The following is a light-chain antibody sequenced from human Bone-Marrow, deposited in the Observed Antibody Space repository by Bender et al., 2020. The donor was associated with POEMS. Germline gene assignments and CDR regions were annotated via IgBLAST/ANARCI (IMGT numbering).Light chain of an antibody. CDR2: DDS. Sequence: SYVLTQPPSLSVAPGQTARITCGGNNIGSESVHWYQQRPGQAPVLVVYDDSDRPSGIPERFSGSNSGKTATLTITRVEDGDEADYYCQVGDSRSEQHWVFGGGTKLTVI. CDR3: QVGDSRSEQHWV. J-gene: IGLJ3*02. CDR1: NIGSES. V-gene: IGLV3-21*02.